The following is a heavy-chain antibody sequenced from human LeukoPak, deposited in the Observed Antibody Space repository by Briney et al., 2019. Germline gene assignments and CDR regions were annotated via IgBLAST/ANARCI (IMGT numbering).Heavy chain of an antibody. Sequence: ASVKVSCKASGYTLTIYDINWGRQAPGQGLEWMGWMNPIVGSADFAQKFQGRVTMTRDTSISTAYMELSSLRSEDTGVYYCARGRDQYYYGSGSNIGNLDYWGLGTLVTVSS. CDR2: MNPIVGSA. D-gene: IGHD3-10*01. J-gene: IGHJ4*02. V-gene: IGHV1-8*01. CDR3: ARGRDQYYYGSGSNIGNLDY. CDR1: GYTLTIYD.